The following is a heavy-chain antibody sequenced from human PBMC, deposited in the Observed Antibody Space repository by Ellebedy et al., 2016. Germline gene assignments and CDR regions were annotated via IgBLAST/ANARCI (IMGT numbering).Heavy chain of an antibody. J-gene: IGHJ4*02. Sequence: SETLSLTXTVANYSITSGYYWGWIRQPPGKRLEWMGSIYHSGKTYYNPSLWSRVTISVDTSKNQLSLKLRSVTAADTAVYYCVRAGYDSNDYYSDSWGQGTLVSVSP. V-gene: IGHV4-38-2*02. CDR1: NYSITSGYY. CDR3: VRAGYDSNDYYSDS. D-gene: IGHD3-22*01. CDR2: IYHSGKT.